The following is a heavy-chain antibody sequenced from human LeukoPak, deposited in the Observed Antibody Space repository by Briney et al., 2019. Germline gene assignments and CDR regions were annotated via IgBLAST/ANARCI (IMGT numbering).Heavy chain of an antibody. J-gene: IGHJ4*02. CDR2: INAGNGNT. CDR1: GYTFTSYA. D-gene: IGHD3-9*01. V-gene: IGHV1-3*01. Sequence: ASVKVSCKASGYTFTSYAMHWVRQAPGQRLEWMGWINAGNGNTKYSQKFQGRVTITRDASASTAYMELSSLRSEDTAVYYCARAPTYYDILTGPWGQGTLVTVSS. CDR3: ARAPTYYDILTGP.